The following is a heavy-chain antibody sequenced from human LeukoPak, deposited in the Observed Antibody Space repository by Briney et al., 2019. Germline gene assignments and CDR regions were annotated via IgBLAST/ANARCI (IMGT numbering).Heavy chain of an antibody. J-gene: IGHJ4*02. CDR1: GFTFDDYW. D-gene: IGHD2-2*01. CDR2: INQDGSEK. CDR3: ARGGTSGYSSTRHFWGGNYYFDY. V-gene: IGHV3-7*01. Sequence: GGSLRLSCGASGFTFDDYWMSWVRQAPGRGLEWVANINQDGSEKYYLDSAKGRFTISRDNARNSLYLQVNSLRAEDTAVYYCARGGTSGYSSTRHFWGGNYYFDYWGQGSLVTVSS.